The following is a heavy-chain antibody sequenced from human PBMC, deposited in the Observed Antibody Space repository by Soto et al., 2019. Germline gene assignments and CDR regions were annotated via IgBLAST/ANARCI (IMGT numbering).Heavy chain of an antibody. D-gene: IGHD5-12*01. Sequence: QVQLQESGPGLVKPSETLSLTCTVSGGSISSYYWSWIRQPPGKGLEWIGYIYYSGSTNYNPSLKRRVTISVDTSKNQFSLKLSSVTAADTAVYYCARGGGYDLGGDFDYWGQGTLVTVSS. J-gene: IGHJ4*02. V-gene: IGHV4-59*08. CDR1: GGSISSYY. CDR3: ARGGGYDLGGDFDY. CDR2: IYYSGST.